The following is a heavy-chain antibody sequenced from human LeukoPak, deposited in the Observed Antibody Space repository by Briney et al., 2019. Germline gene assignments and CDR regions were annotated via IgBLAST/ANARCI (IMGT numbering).Heavy chain of an antibody. Sequence: SETLSLTCTVSGCSISSYYWSWIRQPPGKGLEWIGYIYYSGSTNYNPSLKSRVTISVDTSKNQFSLKLSSVTAADTAVYYCARSSNVLLWFGELWGQGTLVTVSS. CDR2: IYYSGST. D-gene: IGHD3-10*01. CDR3: ARSSNVLLWFGEL. J-gene: IGHJ4*02. CDR1: GCSISSYY. V-gene: IGHV4-59*01.